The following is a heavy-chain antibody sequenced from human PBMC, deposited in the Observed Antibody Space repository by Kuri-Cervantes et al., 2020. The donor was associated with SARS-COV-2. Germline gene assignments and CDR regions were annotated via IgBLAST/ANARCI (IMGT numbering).Heavy chain of an antibody. V-gene: IGHV4-39*07. Sequence: SETLSLTCTVSGGSISSSSYYWGWIRQPPGEGLEWIGSIYYSGSTYYNPSLKSRVTISVDTSKNQFSLKLSSVTAADTAVYYCAIAWSTFDYWGQGTLVTVSS. CDR1: GGSISSSSYY. CDR3: AIAWSTFDY. D-gene: IGHD2-15*01. CDR2: IYYSGST. J-gene: IGHJ4*02.